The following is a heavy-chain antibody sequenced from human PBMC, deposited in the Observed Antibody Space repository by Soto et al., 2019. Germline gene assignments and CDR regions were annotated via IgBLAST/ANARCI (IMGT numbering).Heavy chain of an antibody. J-gene: IGHJ4*02. CDR1: GGIFSTYA. V-gene: IGHV1-69*01. Sequence: QVQLVQSGAEVKKPGSSVKVSCKASGGIFSTYAISWLRQAPGQGLEWMGGIIPIFGTPNYAQRFKGRATITADESTTTSYMELSRLKSEDTAVYYCARDRDDYGSGNYYNRIDFWGQGTLVTVSS. CDR3: ARDRDDYGSGNYYNRIDF. CDR2: IIPIFGTP. D-gene: IGHD3-10*01.